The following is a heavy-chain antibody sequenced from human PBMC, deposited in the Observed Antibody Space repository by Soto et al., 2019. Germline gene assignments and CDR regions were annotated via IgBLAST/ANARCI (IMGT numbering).Heavy chain of an antibody. V-gene: IGHV4-59*08. CDR3: ARQIVVPAAEYNWFDP. Sequence: SETLSLTCTVSGGSISSYYWSWIRQPPGKGLEWIGYIYYSGSTNYNPSLKSRVTISVDTSKNQFSLKLSSVAAADTAVYYCARQIVVPAAEYNWFDPWGQGTLVTAPQ. D-gene: IGHD2-2*01. J-gene: IGHJ5*02. CDR2: IYYSGST. CDR1: GGSISSYY.